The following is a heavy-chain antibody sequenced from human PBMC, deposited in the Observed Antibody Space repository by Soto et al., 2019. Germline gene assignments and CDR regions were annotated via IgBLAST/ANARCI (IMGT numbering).Heavy chain of an antibody. D-gene: IGHD1-26*01. J-gene: IGHJ4*02. V-gene: IGHV1-2*02. Sequence: SVKASCKAPGYPLTRHYIHLVRQAPEQGPEWMGEIGPESGATRYAQKFQGRVTMTMDTSITTVYMGLNNLRPDDTAVYYCGRGRSGQIVVFYWGQGTPVTVSA. CDR3: GRGRSGQIVVFY. CDR2: IGPESGAT. CDR1: GYPLTRHY.